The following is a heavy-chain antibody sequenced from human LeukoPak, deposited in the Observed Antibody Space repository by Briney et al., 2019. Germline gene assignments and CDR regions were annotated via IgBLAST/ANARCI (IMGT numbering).Heavy chain of an antibody. Sequence: GGSLRLSCAASGFTFSSYWMSWVRQAPGKGLEWVANIKQDGSEKYYVDSVEGRFTISRDNAKNSLYLQMNSLRAEDTAVYYCARGTTGYSSGWLIDYWGQGTLVTVSS. J-gene: IGHJ4*02. CDR2: IKQDGSEK. CDR1: GFTFSSYW. D-gene: IGHD6-19*01. CDR3: ARGTTGYSSGWLIDY. V-gene: IGHV3-7*01.